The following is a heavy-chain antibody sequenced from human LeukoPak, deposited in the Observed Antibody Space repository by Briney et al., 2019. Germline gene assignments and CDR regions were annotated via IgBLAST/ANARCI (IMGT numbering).Heavy chain of an antibody. CDR1: GGSISSGGYY. J-gene: IGHJ4*02. CDR3: ARLGTGGHYYFDY. D-gene: IGHD7-27*01. CDR2: IYYSGST. Sequence: SETLSLTCTVSGGSISSGGYYWSWIRQHPGKGLEWIGYIYYSGSTYYNPSLKSRVAISVDTSKNQFSLKLSSVTAADTAVYYCARLGTGGHYYFDYWGQGTLGTVSS. V-gene: IGHV4-31*03.